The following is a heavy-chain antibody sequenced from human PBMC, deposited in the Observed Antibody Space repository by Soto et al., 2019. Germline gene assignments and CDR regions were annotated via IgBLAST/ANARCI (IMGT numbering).Heavy chain of an antibody. Sequence: GGSLRLSCAASGFTFSSYAMHWVRQAPGKGLEWVAVISYDGSNKYYADSVKGRFTISRDNSKNTLYLQMNSLRAEDTAVYYCASLARGYSYGLSRGMDVWGQGTTVTVSS. CDR2: ISYDGSNK. V-gene: IGHV3-30-3*01. J-gene: IGHJ6*02. CDR3: ASLARGYSYGLSRGMDV. CDR1: GFTFSSYA. D-gene: IGHD5-18*01.